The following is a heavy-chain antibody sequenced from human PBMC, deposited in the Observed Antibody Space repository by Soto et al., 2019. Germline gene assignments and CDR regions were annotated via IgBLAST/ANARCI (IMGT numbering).Heavy chain of an antibody. Sequence: QVQLQESGPGLVKPSGTLSLTCAVSSGSISSSNWWSWVRQPPGKGLEWIGEIYHSGSTNYNPSLKGRVTISVDKSKNQFSLKLSSVTAADTAVYYCASGTPKPIAAAGTWVYWGQGTLVTVSS. V-gene: IGHV4-4*02. J-gene: IGHJ4*02. D-gene: IGHD6-13*01. CDR2: IYHSGST. CDR1: SGSISSSNW. CDR3: ASGTPKPIAAAGTWVY.